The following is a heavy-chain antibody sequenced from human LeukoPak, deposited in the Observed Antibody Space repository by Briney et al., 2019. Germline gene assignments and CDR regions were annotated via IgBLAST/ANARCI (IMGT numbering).Heavy chain of an antibody. CDR1: GGSTSSYY. Sequence: SETLSLTCTVSGGSTSSYYWSWIRQPPGKGLEWIGYIYYSGSTNYNPSLKSRVTISVDTSKNQFSLKLSSVTAADTAVYYCARGPESDFDYWGQGTLVTVSS. CDR2: IYYSGST. V-gene: IGHV4-59*01. J-gene: IGHJ4*02. CDR3: ARGPESDFDY.